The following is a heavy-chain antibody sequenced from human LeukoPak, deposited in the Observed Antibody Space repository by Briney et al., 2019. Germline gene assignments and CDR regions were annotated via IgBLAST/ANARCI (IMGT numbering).Heavy chain of an antibody. Sequence: GGSLRLSCAASGFTFSSYAMSWVRQAPGKGLEWASLISGSGDTTYYADFVKGRFTISRDNSKNTLYLQMNDLRAEDTAVYYCAKFSTTVVPNDAFDIWGHGTMVIVSS. V-gene: IGHV3-23*01. J-gene: IGHJ3*02. CDR1: GFTFSSYA. CDR3: AKFSTTVVPNDAFDI. D-gene: IGHD2-2*01. CDR2: ISGSGDTT.